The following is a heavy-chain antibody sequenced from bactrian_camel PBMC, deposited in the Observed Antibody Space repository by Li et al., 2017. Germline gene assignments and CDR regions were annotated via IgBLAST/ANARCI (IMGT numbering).Heavy chain of an antibody. D-gene: IGHD4*01. Sequence: HVQLVESGGGLVQPGGSLRLSCAASGLTFSSYYMSWVRQAPGKGLEWVAGINSGSDSTYYADSVKGRFTISRDNAKNTLYLQMNSLKTEDTAMYYCAKGLSRMDYWGQGTQVTVS. J-gene: IGHJ4*01. V-gene: IGHV3S1*01. CDR1: GLTFSSYY. CDR2: INSGSDST. CDR3: AKGLSRMDY.